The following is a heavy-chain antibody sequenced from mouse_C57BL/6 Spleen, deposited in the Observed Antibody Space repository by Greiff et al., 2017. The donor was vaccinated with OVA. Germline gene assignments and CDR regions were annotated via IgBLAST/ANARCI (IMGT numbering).Heavy chain of an antibody. CDR3: ARDWGVPYYLDY. J-gene: IGHJ2*01. Sequence: EVNLVESGGGLVQPGGSLKLPCAASGFTFSSYAMSWVRQTPEKRLEWVATISDGGSYTYNPANVNGRFTIYRHNAKNNLYLLMRHLESEDTAMYYCARDWGVPYYLDYWGQGTTLTVSS. CDR1: GFTFSSYA. V-gene: IGHV5-4*01. CDR2: ISDGGSYT.